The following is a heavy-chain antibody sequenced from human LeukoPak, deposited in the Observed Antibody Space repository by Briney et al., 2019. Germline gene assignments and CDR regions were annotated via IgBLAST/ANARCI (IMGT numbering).Heavy chain of an antibody. CDR1: GYTFSGHY. CDR3: AREYSSSSWVFDF. J-gene: IGHJ4*02. Sequence: ASVKVSCKASGYTFSGHYMHWVRQAPGQGLEWMGCIHPNSGGTNYAQKFQGRVTMTGDTSISTAYMELSRLRSDDTAVYFCAREYSSSSWVFDFWGQGTLVTVSS. V-gene: IGHV1-2*02. CDR2: IHPNSGGT. D-gene: IGHD6-6*01.